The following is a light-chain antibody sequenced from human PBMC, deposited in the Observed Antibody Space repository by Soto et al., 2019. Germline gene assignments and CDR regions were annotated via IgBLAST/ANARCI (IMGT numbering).Light chain of an antibody. V-gene: IGKV3-15*01. CDR3: QQYNNWPIT. Sequence: EILMTQSPATLSLSPGETATLSCGTSQYIISNLAWYQQKPGQAPRLVIYGASTRATGLPARFSGSASGTEFTLTISSLQSEDFAIYYCQQYNNWPITFGQGTRLEI. CDR1: QYIISN. CDR2: GAS. J-gene: IGKJ5*01.